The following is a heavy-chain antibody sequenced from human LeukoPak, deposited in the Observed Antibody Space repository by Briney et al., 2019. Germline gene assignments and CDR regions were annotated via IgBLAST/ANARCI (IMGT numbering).Heavy chain of an antibody. V-gene: IGHV4-34*01. CDR1: GGSFSGYY. Sequence: SETLSLTCAVYGGSFSGYYWSWIRQPPGKGLEWIGEINHSGSTNYNTSLKSRVTISVDTSKNQFSLKLSSVTAADTAVYYCARSLSPYYYDSSAEGGYFDYWGQGTLVTVSS. CDR2: INHSGST. CDR3: ARSLSPYYYDSSAEGGYFDY. J-gene: IGHJ4*02. D-gene: IGHD3-22*01.